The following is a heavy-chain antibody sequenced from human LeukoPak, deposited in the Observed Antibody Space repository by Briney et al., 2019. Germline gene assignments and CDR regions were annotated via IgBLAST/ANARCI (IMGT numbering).Heavy chain of an antibody. Sequence: PGGSLRLSCAASGFTFISYWMHWVGQAPGKGLVWVSRINSDGSTTSYAASVKGRFTISRDTAKNTLYLQMNSLRAEDTAVYYCARGHHYYDSSAYYYWGQGTLVTVSS. V-gene: IGHV3-74*01. CDR2: INSDGSTT. CDR3: ARGHHYYDSSAYYY. J-gene: IGHJ4*02. D-gene: IGHD3-22*01. CDR1: GFTFISYW.